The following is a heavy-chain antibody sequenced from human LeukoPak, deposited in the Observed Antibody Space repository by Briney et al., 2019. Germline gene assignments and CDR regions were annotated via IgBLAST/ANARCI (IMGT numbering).Heavy chain of an antibody. CDR2: IIPIFGTA. CDR1: GGTFSSYA. CDR3: ASNSAAPSPYYYYGMDV. V-gene: IGHV1-69*13. Sequence: ASVKVSCKASGGTFSSYAISWVRQAPGQGLEWIGGIIPIFGTANYAQKFQGRVTITADESTSTAYMELSSLRSEDTAVYYCASNSAAPSPYYYYGMDVWGQGTTVTVSS. D-gene: IGHD6-13*01. J-gene: IGHJ6*02.